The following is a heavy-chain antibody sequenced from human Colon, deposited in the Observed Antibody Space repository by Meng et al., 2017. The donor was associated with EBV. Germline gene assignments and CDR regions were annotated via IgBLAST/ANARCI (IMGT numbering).Heavy chain of an antibody. J-gene: IGHJ4*02. V-gene: IGHV4-30-4*01. CDR3: ARNYYFDY. Sequence: QGRLPVSGPEMVKPSQTLSLTFTVSGGSINSGDYYRSWIRKPPGKGLEWIGYIYYTGSTYYNPSLESRVTISMDTSKNQFSLRLSSVTAADTAVYYCARNYYFDYWGQGTLVTVSS. CDR1: GGSINSGDYY. CDR2: IYYTGST.